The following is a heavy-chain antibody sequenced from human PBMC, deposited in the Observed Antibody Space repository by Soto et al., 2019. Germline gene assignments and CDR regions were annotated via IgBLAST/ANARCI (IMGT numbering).Heavy chain of an antibody. D-gene: IGHD2-2*01. Sequence: PGESLKISCKGSGYSFTSYWIGWVRQMPGKGLEWMGIIYPGDSDTRYSPSFQGQVTISADKSISTAYLQWSSLKASDTAMYYCATHFSQPAATQRAFDIWGQGTMVTVSS. J-gene: IGHJ3*02. V-gene: IGHV5-51*01. CDR1: GYSFTSYW. CDR3: ATHFSQPAATQRAFDI. CDR2: IYPGDSDT.